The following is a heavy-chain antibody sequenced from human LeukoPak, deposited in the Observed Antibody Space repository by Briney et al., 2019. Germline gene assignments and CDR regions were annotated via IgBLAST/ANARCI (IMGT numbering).Heavy chain of an antibody. D-gene: IGHD3-3*01. J-gene: IGHJ6*02. CDR3: ASPATNYDFWSGYFLGPMDV. Sequence: PGGSLRLSCAASGLTVRSNYMSWVRQAPGKGVEGVSAIYSGGSTYYADSVKGRFTISSDNSKNTLYLQMNSLRAEAKAVYYCASPATNYDFWSGYFLGPMDVWGQGTTVTVSS. CDR2: IYSGGST. V-gene: IGHV3-66*01. CDR1: GLTVRSNY.